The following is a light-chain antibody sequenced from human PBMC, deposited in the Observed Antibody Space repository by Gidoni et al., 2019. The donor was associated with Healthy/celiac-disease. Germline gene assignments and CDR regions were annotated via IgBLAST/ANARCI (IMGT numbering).Light chain of an antibody. V-gene: IGKV3-20*01. CDR3: QQYGTSPLT. CDR2: GAS. Sequence: EIVLTHSPGTLSLSPGARATLSCRASQRVSNTYLAWYQQKPGQAPRLLIYGASTRATGIPDTFSGSGSGTDFTLTISRLEPEDFAVYYCQQYGTSPLTFGGGTKVEIK. CDR1: QRVSNTY. J-gene: IGKJ4*01.